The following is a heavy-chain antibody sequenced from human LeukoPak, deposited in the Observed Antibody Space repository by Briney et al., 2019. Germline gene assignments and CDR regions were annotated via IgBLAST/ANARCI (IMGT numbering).Heavy chain of an antibody. CDR1: GGTFSSYA. CDR2: IIPIFGTA. D-gene: IGHD3-22*01. CDR3: ARGPYYYDSSGVYAYDAFDI. Sequence: ASVKVSCKASGGTFSSYAISWVRQVPGQGLEWMGGIIPIFGTANYAQKFQGRVTITADKSTSTAYMELSSLRSEDTAVYYCARGPYYYDSSGVYAYDAFDIWGQGTMVTVSS. J-gene: IGHJ3*02. V-gene: IGHV1-69*06.